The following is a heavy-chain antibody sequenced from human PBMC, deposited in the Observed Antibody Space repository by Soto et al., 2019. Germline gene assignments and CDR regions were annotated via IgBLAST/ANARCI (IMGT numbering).Heavy chain of an antibody. D-gene: IGHD3-22*01. Sequence: QVQLVQSGAEVKKPGASVKVSCKASGYTFTSYGISWVLQAPGQGLEWMGWIGAYNGNTNYAQKLQGRVTMTTDTSTSTAYMELRSLRSDDTAVHYCARDRGSGWYYYDSSGFFDYWGQGTLVTVSS. CDR1: GYTFTSYG. CDR3: ARDRGSGWYYYDSSGFFDY. V-gene: IGHV1-18*01. CDR2: IGAYNGNT. J-gene: IGHJ4*02.